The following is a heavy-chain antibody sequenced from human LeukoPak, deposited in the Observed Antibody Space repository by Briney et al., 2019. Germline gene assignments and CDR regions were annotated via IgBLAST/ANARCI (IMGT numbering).Heavy chain of an antibody. CDR3: ASLGYYGSGSFNWFDP. J-gene: IGHJ5*02. Sequence: SETLSLTCTVSGVSINSYYWSWIRQPAGKGLEWIGRIYTSGSTNYNPSLKSRVTISVDKSKNQFSLKLSSVTAADTAVYYCASLGYYGSGSFNWFDPWGPGTLVTVS. D-gene: IGHD3-10*01. CDR2: IYTSGST. CDR1: GVSINSYY. V-gene: IGHV4-4*07.